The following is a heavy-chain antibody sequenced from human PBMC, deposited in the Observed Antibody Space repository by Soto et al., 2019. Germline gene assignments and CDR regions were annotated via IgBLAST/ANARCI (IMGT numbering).Heavy chain of an antibody. V-gene: IGHV3-30*18. CDR3: AKGDVGYYDSSSFRGLYFDY. D-gene: IGHD3-22*01. Sequence: PAGCMRLSSAASGFTFSSYGMDWVRQAPGKGREWVAVISYEGSNKYYADSVKGRFTISRDNSKNTLYLQIKSLRAEDTDVYYCAKGDVGYYDSSSFRGLYFDYWGQGTMVTVSS. J-gene: IGHJ4*02. CDR2: ISYEGSNK. CDR1: GFTFSSYG.